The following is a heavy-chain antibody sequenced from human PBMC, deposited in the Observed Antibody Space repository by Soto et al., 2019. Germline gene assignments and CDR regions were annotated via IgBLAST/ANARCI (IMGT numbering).Heavy chain of an antibody. J-gene: IGHJ5*02. CDR2: IKSKTDGGTT. CDR3: TTDTTVTAADKRFDP. D-gene: IGHD4-17*01. V-gene: IGHV3-15*01. Sequence: GGSLRLSCAASGFTFSNAWMSWVRQAPGKGLEWVGRIKSKTDGGTTDYAAPVKGRFTISRDDSKNTLYLQMNSLKTEDTAVYYCTTDTTVTAADKRFDPWGQGTLVTVSS. CDR1: GFTFSNAW.